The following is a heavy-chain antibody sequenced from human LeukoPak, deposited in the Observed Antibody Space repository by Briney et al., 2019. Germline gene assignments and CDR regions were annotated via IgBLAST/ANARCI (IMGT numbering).Heavy chain of an antibody. CDR1: GFSFSSYW. CDR3: AKDTDNYYYYYMDV. Sequence: PGGSLRLSCAASGFSFSSYWMSWVRQAPGKGLEWVSSISTSSSYIYYADSVKGRFTISRDNAKNSLYLQMNSLRAEDTALYYCAKDTDNYYYYYMDVWGKGTTVTVSS. CDR2: ISTSSSYI. J-gene: IGHJ6*03. V-gene: IGHV3-21*01. D-gene: IGHD2-8*02.